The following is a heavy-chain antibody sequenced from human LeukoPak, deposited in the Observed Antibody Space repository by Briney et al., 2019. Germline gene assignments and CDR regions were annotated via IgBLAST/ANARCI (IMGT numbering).Heavy chain of an antibody. CDR1: GYTFTGYY. CDR2: INPNSGGT. J-gene: IGHJ5*02. D-gene: IGHD5-18*01. Sequence: ASVKVSCKASGYTFTGYYMHWVRQAPGQGLEWMGWINPNSGGTDYAQKFQARVTMTRDTSISTAYMELSSLRADDTAVYYCARHVQFTHTFGSWGQGILVTVSS. V-gene: IGHV1-2*02. CDR3: ARHVQFTHTFGS.